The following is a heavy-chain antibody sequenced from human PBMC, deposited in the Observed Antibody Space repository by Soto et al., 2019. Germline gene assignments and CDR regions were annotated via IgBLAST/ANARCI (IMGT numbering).Heavy chain of an antibody. V-gene: IGHV3-33*01. CDR2: IWYDGSNK. D-gene: IGHD2-15*01. J-gene: IGHJ4*02. Sequence: PGGSLRLSCAASGFTFTNYGMHWVRQAPGKGLEWVAVIWYDGSNKYYADSVKGRFTVSRDNSKDTLSLQMNSLRAEDTAVYYCARGCGGGGCSYFDYWGQGALVTVSS. CDR3: ARGCGGGGCSYFDY. CDR1: GFTFTNYG.